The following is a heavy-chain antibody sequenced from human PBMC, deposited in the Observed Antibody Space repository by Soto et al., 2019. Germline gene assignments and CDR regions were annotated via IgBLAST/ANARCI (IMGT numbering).Heavy chain of an antibody. CDR3: ATYYYDSSGNFSPLDAFDI. J-gene: IGHJ3*02. D-gene: IGHD3-22*01. Sequence: EVQLLESGGGLVQPGGSLRLSCAASGFTFSSYAMSWVRQAPGKGLEWVSGISGSGGTPYYADSVKGRFTSARDNSKNTLYLLMNSLRAEDTAVYKGATYYYDSSGNFSPLDAFDIWGQGTMVSVSS. V-gene: IGHV3-23*01. CDR2: ISGSGGTP. CDR1: GFTFSSYA.